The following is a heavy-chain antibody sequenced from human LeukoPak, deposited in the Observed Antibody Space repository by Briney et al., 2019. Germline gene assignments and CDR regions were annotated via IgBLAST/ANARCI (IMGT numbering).Heavy chain of an antibody. J-gene: IGHJ4*02. CDR3: ARGLQPLASVVFPSDY. CDR2: ISGYNGNT. Sequence: ASVKVSCKASGYTFTSYGISWVRQAPGQGLEWMGWISGYNGNTNYAQKLQGRVTLTTDTSTSTAYMELRSLRSDDTAVYYCARGLQPLASVVFPSDYWDQGTLVTVSS. D-gene: IGHD1-1*01. V-gene: IGHV1-18*01. CDR1: GYTFTSYG.